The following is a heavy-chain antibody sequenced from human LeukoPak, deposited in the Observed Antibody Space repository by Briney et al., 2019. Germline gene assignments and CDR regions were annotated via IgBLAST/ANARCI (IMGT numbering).Heavy chain of an antibody. CDR1: GFTFSTYA. D-gene: IGHD5-18*01. Sequence: PGGSLRLSCAASGFTFSTYAMNWVRQAPGKGLEWVSGISGSGGSTYYADSVKGRFTISRDNSKNTLYLQMNSLRVEDTAVYYCAKGGRYSYGSPNWGQGTLVTVSS. V-gene: IGHV3-23*01. CDR2: ISGSGGST. J-gene: IGHJ4*02. CDR3: AKGGRYSYGSPN.